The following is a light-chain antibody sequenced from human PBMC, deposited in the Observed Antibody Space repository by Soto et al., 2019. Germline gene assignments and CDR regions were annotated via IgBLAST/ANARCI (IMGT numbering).Light chain of an antibody. CDR2: DAS. J-gene: IGKJ5*01. Sequence: DSRMGQARSSLSASVGDRVAITCQASQDIRKSLNWFQQKPGKAPKLLIYDASNLETGVPSRFSGSGSGTHFTFTLISLQPEDTATYYCQHFHNLPITFGQGTRLEI. V-gene: IGKV1-33*01. CDR1: QDIRKS. CDR3: QHFHNLPIT.